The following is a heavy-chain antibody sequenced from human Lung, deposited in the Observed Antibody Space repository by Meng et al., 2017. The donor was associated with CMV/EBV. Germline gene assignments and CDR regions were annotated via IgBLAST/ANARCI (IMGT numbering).Heavy chain of an antibody. CDR3: ARAGYDSSGYYPQPFDY. J-gene: IGHJ4*02. CDR1: GYTFTSYA. V-gene: IGHV1-3*01. CDR2: INAGNGNT. Sequence: QVQLVQSGAEVTKPXASVKVSCXASGYTFTSYAMHWVRQAPGQRLEWMGWINAGNGNTKYSQRFQGRVTITRDTSASTAYMELSSLRSEDTTVYYCARAGYDSSGYYPQPFDYWGQGTLVTVSS. D-gene: IGHD3-22*01.